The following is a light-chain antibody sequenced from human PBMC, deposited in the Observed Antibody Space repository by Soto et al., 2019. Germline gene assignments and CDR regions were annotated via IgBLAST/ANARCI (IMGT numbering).Light chain of an antibody. J-gene: IGLJ3*02. CDR2: EVT. CDR3: SSYRSGSTWV. V-gene: IGLV2-14*01. Sequence: QSALTQPASVSGSPGQSITISCTGTSSDVGAYNYVSWYQQHPGKAPKLMIYEVTNRPSGVSDRFSGSKSGNTASLTISGLQAEDEADYYCSSYRSGSTWVFGGGTKVTVL. CDR1: SSDVGAYNY.